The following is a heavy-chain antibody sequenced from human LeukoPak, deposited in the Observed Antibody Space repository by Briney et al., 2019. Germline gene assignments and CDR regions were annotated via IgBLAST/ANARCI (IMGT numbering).Heavy chain of an antibody. V-gene: IGHV1-3*01. CDR3: ARDRGYSGYVTDAFDV. CDR1: GYTFSSYG. Sequence: ASVKVSCKASGYTFSSYGISWVRQAPGQRLEWMGWINAGNGNTKYSQKFQGRVTITRDTSASTAYMELSSLRSEDTAVYYCARDRGYSGYVTDAFDVWGQGTMVTVSS. D-gene: IGHD5-12*01. J-gene: IGHJ3*01. CDR2: INAGNGNT.